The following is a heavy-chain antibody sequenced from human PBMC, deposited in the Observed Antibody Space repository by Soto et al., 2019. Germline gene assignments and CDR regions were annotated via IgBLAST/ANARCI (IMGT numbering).Heavy chain of an antibody. CDR1: GYTFMSYP. D-gene: IGHD3-10*01. J-gene: IGHJ4*02. V-gene: IGHV1-3*01. CDR2: INAGDDIT. CDR3: ARGPFTLVRGVIPYLDY. Sequence: QVQLVQSGAEVKKPGASVKISCKASGYTFMSYPLHWVRQAPGQRPEWMGWINAGDDITQFSQKFQGRLTFTRDTSASTGYMELRSLRSEDTAVYYCARGPFTLVRGVIPYLDYWGQGTPVTVSS.